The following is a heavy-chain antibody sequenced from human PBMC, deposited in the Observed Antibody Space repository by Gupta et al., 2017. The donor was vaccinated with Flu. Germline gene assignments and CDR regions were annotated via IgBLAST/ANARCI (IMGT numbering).Heavy chain of an antibody. CDR3: AREAGGTTGYSLRGFLDS. CDR2: IGGNGAHT. D-gene: IGHD2-15*01. V-gene: IGHV3-23*01. Sequence: VRQAPGKGLEWVSTIGGNGAHTYYADSVAGRFSISRDNSKGTVSLQMDSLRVDDTATYYCAREAGGTTGYSLRGFLDSWGQGALVSVSS. J-gene: IGHJ4*02.